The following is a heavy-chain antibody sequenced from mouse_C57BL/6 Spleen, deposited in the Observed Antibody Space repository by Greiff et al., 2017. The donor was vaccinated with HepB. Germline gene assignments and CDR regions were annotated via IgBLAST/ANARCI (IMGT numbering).Heavy chain of an antibody. V-gene: IGHV1-82*01. J-gene: IGHJ1*03. CDR1: GYAFSSSW. CDR3: ARWLLDWYCDV. CDR2: IYPGDGDT. Sequence: QVQLQQSGPELVKPGASVKISCKASGYAFSSSWMNWVKQRPGKGLEWIGRIYPGDGDTNYNGKFKGKATLTADKSSSTAYRQLSSLTSEDSAVYFCARWLLDWYCDVWGTGTTVTVSS. D-gene: IGHD2-3*01.